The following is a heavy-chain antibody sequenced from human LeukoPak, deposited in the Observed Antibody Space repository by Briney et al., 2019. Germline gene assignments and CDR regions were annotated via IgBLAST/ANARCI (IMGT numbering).Heavy chain of an antibody. CDR2: ISYDGSNK. J-gene: IGHJ6*02. CDR3: AKEGQTDVDYYYYGMDV. V-gene: IGHV3-30*04. CDR1: GFTFSSYA. Sequence: PGGSLRLSCAASGFTFSSYAMHCVRQAPGKGRGWVAVISYDGSNKYYADSVKGRFTISRDNSKHTLYLQMNSLSAEDTAVYYCAKEGQTDVDYYYYGMDVWGQGTTVTVSS. D-gene: IGHD1-1*01.